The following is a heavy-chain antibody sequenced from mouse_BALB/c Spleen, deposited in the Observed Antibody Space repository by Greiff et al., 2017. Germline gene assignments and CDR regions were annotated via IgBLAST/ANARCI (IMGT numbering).Heavy chain of an antibody. J-gene: IGHJ3*01. V-gene: IGHV1-15*01. Sequence: VQLQQSGAELVRPGASVTLSCKASGYTFTDYEMHWVKQTPVHGLEWIGAIDPETGGTAYNQKFKGKATLTADKSSSTAYMELRSLTSEDSAVYYCTIQFAYWGQGTLVTDSA. CDR1: GYTFTDYE. CDR3: TIQFAY. CDR2: IDPETGGT.